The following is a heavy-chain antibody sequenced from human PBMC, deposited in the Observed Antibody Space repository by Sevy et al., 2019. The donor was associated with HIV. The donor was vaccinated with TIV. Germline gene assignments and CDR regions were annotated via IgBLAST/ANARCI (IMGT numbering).Heavy chain of an antibody. CDR1: AFTFSRFG. Sequence: GGSLRLSCVASAFTFSRFGMHWVRQAPGKGLEWVTFIWNDGTIKYYGDSVKGRFTISRDNSKNTMYLQMTSLRAEDTAVYYCARDFLNGSPEAFDFWGQGTMVTVSS. CDR3: ARDFLNGSPEAFDF. CDR2: IWNDGTIK. V-gene: IGHV3-33*08. J-gene: IGHJ3*01.